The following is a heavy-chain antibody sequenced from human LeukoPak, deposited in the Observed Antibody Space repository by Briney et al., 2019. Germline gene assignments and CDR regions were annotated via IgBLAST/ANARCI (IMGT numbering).Heavy chain of an antibody. V-gene: IGHV4-39*01. CDR3: ARYRYCLSSWCPGRERSFDL. D-gene: IGHD2-15*01. Sequence: SETLSLTCTFSGGSIKNEYYYWGWIRQAPGKGLEWIGNIYYSGSTYYRPSLKSRVTISVDTSNKQFSLKLSSVTAADTAVYYCARYRYCLSSWCPGRERSFDLWGRGTLVTVSS. CDR1: GGSIKNEYYY. J-gene: IGHJ2*01. CDR2: IYYSGST.